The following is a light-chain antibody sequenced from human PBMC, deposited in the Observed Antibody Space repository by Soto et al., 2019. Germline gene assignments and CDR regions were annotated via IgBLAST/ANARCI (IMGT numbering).Light chain of an antibody. V-gene: IGKV3-20*01. J-gene: IGKJ3*01. Sequence: EFVLTQSPGTLSLSPGERATLSCRASQTVSVNSLAWYQQKGGQAPRLLIYAASTRATGVPDRFSGTGSGTDFALTISRLETDDSAVYYCQQYGGSPFTFGPGTKVDI. CDR3: QQYGGSPFT. CDR2: AAS. CDR1: QTVSVNS.